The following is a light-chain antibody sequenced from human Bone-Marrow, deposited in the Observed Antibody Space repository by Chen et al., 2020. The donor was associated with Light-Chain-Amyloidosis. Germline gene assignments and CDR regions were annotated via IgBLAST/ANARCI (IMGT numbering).Light chain of an antibody. CDR1: DLPTKY. CDR2: RDT. CDR3: PSADSSGTYEVI. V-gene: IGLV3-25*03. Sequence: SYELTQPPSVSVSPGQTARITCSGDDLPTKYAYWYQQKPGQAPVLVIHRDTERPSGISERFSGPSSGTTATVTISGVQAEDEADYHCPSADSSGTYEVIFGGGTKLAVL. J-gene: IGLJ2*01.